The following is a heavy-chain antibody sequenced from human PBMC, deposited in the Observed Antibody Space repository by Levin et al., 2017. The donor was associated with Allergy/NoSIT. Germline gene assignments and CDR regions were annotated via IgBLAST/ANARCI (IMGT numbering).Heavy chain of an antibody. CDR2: IYYSGST. J-gene: IGHJ6*02. Sequence: SQTLSLTCTVSGGSISSGGYYWSWIRQHPGKGLEWIGYIYYSGSTYYNPSLKSRVTISVDTSKNQFSLKLSSVTAADTAVYYCARDPGYDDFWSGPLDVWGQGTTVTVSS. CDR3: ARDPGYDDFWSGPLDV. V-gene: IGHV4-31*02. CDR1: GGSISSGGYY. D-gene: IGHD3-3*01.